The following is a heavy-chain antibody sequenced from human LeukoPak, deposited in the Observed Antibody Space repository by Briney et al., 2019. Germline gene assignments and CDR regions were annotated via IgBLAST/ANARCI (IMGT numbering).Heavy chain of an antibody. Sequence: ASVKVSCKASGYTFTSYGISWVRQAPGQGLEWMGWISAYNGNTNYAQKLQGRVTMTRNTSISTAYMELSSLRSEDTAVYYCARGVLVREGSWFDPWGQGTLVTVSS. CDR3: ARGVLVREGSWFDP. J-gene: IGHJ5*02. CDR1: GYTFTSYG. CDR2: ISAYNGNT. D-gene: IGHD3-10*01. V-gene: IGHV1-18*01.